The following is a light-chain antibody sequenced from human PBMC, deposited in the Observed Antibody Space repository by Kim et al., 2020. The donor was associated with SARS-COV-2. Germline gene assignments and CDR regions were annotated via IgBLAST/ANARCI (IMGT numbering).Light chain of an antibody. V-gene: IGKV3-11*01. CDR3: QQRAT. CDR1: QSVSTH. J-gene: IGKJ1*01. Sequence: VKLYVSPGERATRSCRASQSVSTHLAWYQQKPGQAPRLLIYDASTRDTGIPARFSGSGSGTDFTLTISSLEPEDFAVYYCQQRATFGQGTKVDIK. CDR2: DAS.